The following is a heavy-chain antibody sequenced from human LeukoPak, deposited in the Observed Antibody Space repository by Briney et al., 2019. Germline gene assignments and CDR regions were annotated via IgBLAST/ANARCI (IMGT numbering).Heavy chain of an antibody. Sequence: SETLSLTCTVSGGSISSSSYYWGWIRQPPGKGLEWIGSIYYSGSTYYNPSLKSRVTISVDTSKNQFSLKLSSVTAADTAVYYCARHDSGWRFRVNYFDYWGQGTLVTVSS. D-gene: IGHD6-25*01. CDR2: IYYSGST. CDR3: ARHDSGWRFRVNYFDY. CDR1: GGSISSSSYY. V-gene: IGHV4-39*01. J-gene: IGHJ4*02.